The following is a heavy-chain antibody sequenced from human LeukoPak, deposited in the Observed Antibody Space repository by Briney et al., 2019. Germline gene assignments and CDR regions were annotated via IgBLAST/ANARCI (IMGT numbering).Heavy chain of an antibody. D-gene: IGHD1-14*01. J-gene: IGHJ4*02. Sequence: GGSLRLSCAGSGFSFSSYGMHWVRQAPGKGLEWMAFIRSDGSNKYYADSVKGRFTISRDNAKNTLYLQMNSLRAEDTAVYYCARHAGYWGQGTLVTVSS. CDR2: IRSDGSNK. CDR1: GFSFSSYG. V-gene: IGHV3-30*02. CDR3: ARHAGY.